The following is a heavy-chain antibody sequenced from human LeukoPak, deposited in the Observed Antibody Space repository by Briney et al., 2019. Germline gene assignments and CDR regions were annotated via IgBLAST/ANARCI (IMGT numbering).Heavy chain of an antibody. D-gene: IGHD3-22*01. CDR1: GGSISSGGYY. V-gene: IGHV4-61*08. CDR2: IYYSGST. Sequence: SETLSLTCTVSGGSISSGGYYWSWIRQHPGKGLEWIGYIYYSGSTNYNPSLKSRVTISVDTSKNQFSLKLSSVTAADTAVYYCARRPTVGIDYCDSSGYWNWFDPWGQGTLVTVSS. CDR3: ARRPTVGIDYCDSSGYWNWFDP. J-gene: IGHJ5*02.